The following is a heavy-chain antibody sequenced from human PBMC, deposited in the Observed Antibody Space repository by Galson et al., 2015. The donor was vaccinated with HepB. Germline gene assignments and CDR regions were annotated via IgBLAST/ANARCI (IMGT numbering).Heavy chain of an antibody. CDR2: IWYDGIYK. CDR1: EFTFNNYG. J-gene: IGHJ6*02. CDR3: ARGRSRLYYDMDV. D-gene: IGHD5-12*01. Sequence: SLRLSCAASEFTFNNYGMHWVRQAPGKGLGWVAVIWYDGIYKYYADSVKGRFTISRDNSKSTLYLQMNSLRADDTAVYYCARGRSRLYYDMDVWGQGTTVTVSS. V-gene: IGHV3-33*01.